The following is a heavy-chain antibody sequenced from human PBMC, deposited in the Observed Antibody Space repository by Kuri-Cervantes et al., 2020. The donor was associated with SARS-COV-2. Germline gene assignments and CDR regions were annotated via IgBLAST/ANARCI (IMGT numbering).Heavy chain of an antibody. CDR1: GGSISSGSYY. CDR2: NYTSGST. D-gene: IGHD6-19*01. CDR3: ASSGWTNKYYFDY. J-gene: IGHJ4*02. Sequence: SETLSLTCTVSGGSISSGSYYWSWIRHPAGKGLEWIGRNYTSGSTNYSPSLKSRVTISVDTSKNQFSLKLSSVTAADTAVYYCASSGWTNKYYFDYWGQGTLVTVSS. V-gene: IGHV4-61*02.